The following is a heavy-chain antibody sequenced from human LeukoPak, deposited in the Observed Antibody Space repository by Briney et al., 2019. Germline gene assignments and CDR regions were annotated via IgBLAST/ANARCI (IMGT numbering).Heavy chain of an antibody. CDR1: GFTFSSYS. D-gene: IGHD1-26*01. CDR3: ARAEYSGSDSYYYYYYMDV. CDR2: ISSSSSYI. V-gene: IGHV3-21*01. Sequence: NPGGSLRLSCAASGFTFSSYSMNWVRQAPGKGLEWVSSISSSSSYIYYADSVKGRFTISRDNAKNSLYLQMNSLRAEDTAVYYCARAEYSGSDSYYYYYYMDVWGKGTTVTVSS. J-gene: IGHJ6*03.